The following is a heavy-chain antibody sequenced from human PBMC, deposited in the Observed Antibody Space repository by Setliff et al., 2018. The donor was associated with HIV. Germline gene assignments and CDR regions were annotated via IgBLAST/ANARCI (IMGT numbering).Heavy chain of an antibody. CDR3: ARLSVRRGYSYGMDV. D-gene: IGHD3-10*01. V-gene: IGHV4-38-2*01. CDR1: GYSISIGYY. CDR2: IYHSGST. Sequence: SETLSLTCAVSGYSISIGYYWGWIRQPPGKGLEWIGNIYHSGSTYYNPSLKSRVTISVDTSKNRFSLKLSSVTAADTAVYYCARLSVRRGYSYGMDVWGQGTTVTVSS. J-gene: IGHJ6*02.